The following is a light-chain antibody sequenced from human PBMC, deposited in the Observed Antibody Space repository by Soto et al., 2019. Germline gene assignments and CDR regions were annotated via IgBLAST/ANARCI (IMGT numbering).Light chain of an antibody. J-gene: IGKJ1*01. CDR1: QSISSW. V-gene: IGKV1-5*03. CDR3: QQYNSCSRT. CDR2: KAS. Sequence: DIQMTQSPSTLSASVGDRVTITCRVSQSISSWLAWYQQKPGKAPKLLIYKASSLESGVPSRFSGSGSGTEFTLTISSLQPDDFATYYCQQYNSCSRTFGQGTKVDI.